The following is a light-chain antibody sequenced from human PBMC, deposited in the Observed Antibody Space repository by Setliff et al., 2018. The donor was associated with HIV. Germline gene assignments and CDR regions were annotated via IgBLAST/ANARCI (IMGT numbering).Light chain of an antibody. J-gene: IGLJ3*02. CDR2: TDN. V-gene: IGLV1-44*01. CDR3: AAWDDRLNGWV. CDR1: GANIGSNT. Sequence: QSVLTQATSASGTPGQRVTISCSGSGANIGSNTVNWYQHLPGTAPKLLIYTDNQRPAGVPVRFSGSKSGTSGSLAISGLQSEDEADYYCAAWDDRLNGWVFGGGTKVTV.